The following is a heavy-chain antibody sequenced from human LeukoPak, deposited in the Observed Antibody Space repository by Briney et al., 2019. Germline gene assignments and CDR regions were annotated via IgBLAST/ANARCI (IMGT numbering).Heavy chain of an antibody. CDR2: ISSSSSYI. J-gene: IGHJ3*02. V-gene: IGHV3-21*01. D-gene: IGHD3-22*01. CDR1: GFTFSSYS. Sequence: GGSLRLSCAASGFTFSSYSMNWVRQAPGKGLEWVSSISSSSSYIYYADSVKGRFTISRDNAKNSLYLQMNSLRAEDTAVYYCAKGPKHYDSSGYHDAFDIWGQGTMVTVSS. CDR3: AKGPKHYDSSGYHDAFDI.